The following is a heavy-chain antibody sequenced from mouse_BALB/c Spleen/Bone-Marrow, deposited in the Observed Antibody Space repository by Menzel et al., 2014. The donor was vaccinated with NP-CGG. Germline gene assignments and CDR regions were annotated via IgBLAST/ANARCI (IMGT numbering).Heavy chain of an antibody. J-gene: IGHJ2*01. V-gene: IGHV1S34*01. D-gene: IGHD2-3*01. CDR3: ARGDGYYVDFDY. Sequence: LVKTGASVKISCKASGYPFTGYFMHWVKQSHGKSLEWIGYISCYNGATSYNQKFKGKATFTVATSSSTAYMQFNSMTSEDAAVYYCARGDGYYVDFDYWGQGTTLTVSS. CDR1: GYPFTGYF. CDR2: ISCYNGAT.